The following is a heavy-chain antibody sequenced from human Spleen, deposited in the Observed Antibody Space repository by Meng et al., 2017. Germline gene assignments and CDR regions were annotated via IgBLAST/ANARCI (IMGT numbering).Heavy chain of an antibody. J-gene: IGHJ4*02. D-gene: IGHD6-13*01. CDR1: GGSFSGYY. Sequence: QVPVQEWGAGLLKPSETPSLTCAVYGGSFSGYYWSWIRQPPGKGLEWIGEINHSGSTNYNPSLKSRVTISVDTSKNQFSLKLSSVTAADTAVYYCARAGRIAAAGTIDYWGQGTLVTVSS. V-gene: IGHV4-34*01. CDR2: INHSGST. CDR3: ARAGRIAAAGTIDY.